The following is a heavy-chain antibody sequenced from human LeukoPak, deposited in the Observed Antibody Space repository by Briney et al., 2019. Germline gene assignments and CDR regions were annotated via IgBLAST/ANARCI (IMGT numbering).Heavy chain of an antibody. CDR2: ISGDGTRT. V-gene: IGHV3-23*01. D-gene: IGHD1-14*01. CDR1: GFSFSSYA. Sequence: PGGSLRLSCAASGFSFSSYAMTWARQAPVKGLEWVSAISGDGTRTYYADSVKGRFTISRDNSKDTVFLQMNSLRAEDTAVYYCAKVRTYFYHGLDVWGQGTTVTVSS. CDR3: AKVRTYFYHGLDV. J-gene: IGHJ6*02.